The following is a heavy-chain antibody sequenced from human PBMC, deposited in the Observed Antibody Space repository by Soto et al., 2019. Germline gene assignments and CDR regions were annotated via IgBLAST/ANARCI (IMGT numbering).Heavy chain of an antibody. V-gene: IGHV1-2*02. J-gene: IGHJ4*02. CDR1: GYTFTDHH. Sequence: GASVKVSCKASGYTFTDHHLHWVRQAPGQGLEWMGWINPNRGGTKYAQKFQGRVTMTRDTSISTVYMELSRLSSDDTAIYFCARDRMYMSSYLGDAGGEIDFCGQGTLVTVSS. CDR3: ARDRMYMSSYLGDAGGEIDF. D-gene: IGHD6-6*01. CDR2: INPNRGGT.